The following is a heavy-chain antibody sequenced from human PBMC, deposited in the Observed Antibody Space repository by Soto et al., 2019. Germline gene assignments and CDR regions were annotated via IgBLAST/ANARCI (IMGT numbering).Heavy chain of an antibody. Sequence: QLQLQESGPGLVKPSETLSLTCTVSGGSISSSSYYWGWIRQPPGKGLEWIGSNYYSGSTYYNPSLKRRVTISEDTSKIQFSLKLSSVTAADTAVYYCARRITIFGVGYYMDVWGKGTTVTVSS. D-gene: IGHD3-3*01. CDR2: NYYSGST. V-gene: IGHV4-39*01. J-gene: IGHJ6*03. CDR1: GGSISSSSYY. CDR3: ARRITIFGVGYYMDV.